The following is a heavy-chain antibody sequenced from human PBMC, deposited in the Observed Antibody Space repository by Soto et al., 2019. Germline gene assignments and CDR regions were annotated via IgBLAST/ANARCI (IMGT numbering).Heavy chain of an antibody. J-gene: IGHJ6*02. CDR2: ISGSGGST. D-gene: IGHD6-13*01. V-gene: IGHV3-23*01. CDR3: AKVGYSSSWYSDYYYYYGMDV. Sequence: EVQLLESGGGLVQPGGSLRLSCAASGFTFSSYAMSWVRQAPGKGLEWVSAISGSGGSTYYADSVKGRFTISRDNSKNTLYLQMNSLRAEDTAVYYCAKVGYSSSWYSDYYYYYGMDVWGQGTTVTVS. CDR1: GFTFSSYA.